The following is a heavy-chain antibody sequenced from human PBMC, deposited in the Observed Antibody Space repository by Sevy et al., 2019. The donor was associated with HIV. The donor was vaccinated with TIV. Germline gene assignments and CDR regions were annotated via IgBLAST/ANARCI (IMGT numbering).Heavy chain of an antibody. CDR1: GFTFSSYW. J-gene: IGHJ4*02. CDR3: ARDADYDFWSGLPKDYFDY. V-gene: IGHV3-74*01. D-gene: IGHD3-3*01. CDR2: INSDGSST. Sequence: GGSLRLSCAASGFTFSSYWMHWVRQAPGKGLVWVSRINSDGSSTSYADSVKGGFTISRDNAKNTLYLQMNSLRAEDTAVYYCARDADYDFWSGLPKDYFDYWGQGTLVTVSS.